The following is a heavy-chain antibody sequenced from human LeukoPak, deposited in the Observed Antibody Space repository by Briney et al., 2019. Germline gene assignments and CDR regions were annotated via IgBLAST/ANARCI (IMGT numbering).Heavy chain of an antibody. D-gene: IGHD6-13*01. Sequence: ASVKVSCKASGYTFTGYYMHWVRQAPGQALEWMGWINPNSGGTNYAQKFQGRVTMTRDTSISTAYMELSRLRSDDTAVYYCARSPIAAAGTVDYWGQGTLVTVSS. CDR3: ARSPIAAAGTVDY. J-gene: IGHJ4*02. V-gene: IGHV1-2*02. CDR2: INPNSGGT. CDR1: GYTFTGYY.